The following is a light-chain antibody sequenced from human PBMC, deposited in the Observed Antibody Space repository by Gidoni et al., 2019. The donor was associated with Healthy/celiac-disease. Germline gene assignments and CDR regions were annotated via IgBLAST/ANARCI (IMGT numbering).Light chain of an antibody. CDR1: QSISSY. Sequence: DIQMTQSPSSLSASVGDRVTITCRASQSISSYLNWYQQKPGKAPKLLIYAASSLQSGVPSRFSGSGSGTEFTLTISSLQPEDFATYYWQQSNSTPLTFGEGTKVEIK. CDR2: AAS. V-gene: IGKV1-39*01. J-gene: IGKJ4*01. CDR3: QQSNSTPLT.